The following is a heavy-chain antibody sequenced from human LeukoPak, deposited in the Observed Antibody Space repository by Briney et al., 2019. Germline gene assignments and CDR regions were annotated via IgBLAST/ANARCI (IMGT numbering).Heavy chain of an antibody. Sequence: QTGGSLRLSCAASGFTFSSYAMSWVRQAPGKGLEWVSAISGSGGSTYYADSVKGRFTISRDNSKNTLYLQMNSLRAEDTAVYHCAKDRSYDSSRWNAFDIWGQGTMVTVSS. J-gene: IGHJ3*02. D-gene: IGHD3-22*01. CDR3: AKDRSYDSSRWNAFDI. CDR2: ISGSGGST. CDR1: GFTFSSYA. V-gene: IGHV3-23*01.